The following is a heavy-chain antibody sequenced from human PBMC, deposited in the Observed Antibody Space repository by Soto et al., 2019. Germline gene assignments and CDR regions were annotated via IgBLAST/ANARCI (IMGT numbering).Heavy chain of an antibody. V-gene: IGHV4-39*02. J-gene: IGHJ4*02. D-gene: IGHD3-10*01. Sequence: SETLSLTCTVSGASISSSTYYWGWIRQPPGKGLEWIGSIYYSGSTYYNPSLKSRVTISVDTSKNQFSLKLSSMTAADTAVYYCARVPEFTYGHYFDYWRQGTLVTVSS. CDR2: IYYSGST. CDR3: ARVPEFTYGHYFDY. CDR1: GASISSSTYY.